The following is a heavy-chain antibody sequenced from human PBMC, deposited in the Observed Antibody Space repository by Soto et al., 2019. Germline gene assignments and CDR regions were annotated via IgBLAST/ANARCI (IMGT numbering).Heavy chain of an antibody. J-gene: IGHJ3*02. D-gene: IGHD2-15*01. CDR2: ISGSGDST. V-gene: IGHV3-23*01. CDR1: GFTFSSYA. CDR3: AKDRACSGGSCFSAKLPGLYAFDI. Sequence: GGSLRLSCAASGFTFSSYAMSWVRQAPGKGLEWVSAISGSGDSTYYADSVKGRFTISRDNSKNTLYLQMNSLRAEDTAVYYCAKDRACSGGSCFSAKLPGLYAFDIWGQGTMVTVSS.